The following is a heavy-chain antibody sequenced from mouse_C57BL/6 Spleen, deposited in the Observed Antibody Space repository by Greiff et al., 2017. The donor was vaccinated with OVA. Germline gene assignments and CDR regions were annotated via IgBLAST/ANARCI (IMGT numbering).Heavy chain of an antibody. CDR3: ASGAYSDFGAWFAY. D-gene: IGHD2-12*01. CDR1: GYTFTSYW. Sequence: QVQLQQPGAELVMPGASVKLSCKASGYTFTSYWMHWVKQRPGQGLEWIGEIDPSDSYTNYNQKFKGKSTVTVDKSSSTAYMQLSSLTSEDSAVYDCASGAYSDFGAWFAYWGQGTLVTVSA. CDR2: IDPSDSYT. J-gene: IGHJ3*01. V-gene: IGHV1-69*01.